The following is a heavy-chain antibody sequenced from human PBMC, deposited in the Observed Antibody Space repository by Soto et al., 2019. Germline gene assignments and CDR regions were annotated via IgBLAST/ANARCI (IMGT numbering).Heavy chain of an antibody. CDR3: ARDENQSFDY. CDR1: GFPFSSYS. D-gene: IGHD2-2*01. CDR2: ISSSSSVI. J-gene: IGHJ4*01. V-gene: IGHV3-48*01. Sequence: GGSLRLSCAASGFPFSSYSMNLVRPAPGKGLEWVSYISSSSSVIYYADSVKGRFTISRDNAKNSLFLHMNSLRADDTAIYYCARDENQSFDYWGHGTLVTVSS.